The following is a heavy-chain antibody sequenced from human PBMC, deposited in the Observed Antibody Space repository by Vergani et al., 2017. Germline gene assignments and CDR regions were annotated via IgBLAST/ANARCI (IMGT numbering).Heavy chain of an antibody. Sequence: QVQLQESGPGLVKPSETLSLTCTVSGGSISSYYWSWIRQPAGKGLEWIGRVYTTGSTNYNPSLKSRVTMSVDTSKNHFSLKLSSVTAADTAVYFCASAGGRTSSYFYYYMDIWGKGTTVTVSS. V-gene: IGHV4-4*07. CDR1: GGSISSYY. J-gene: IGHJ6*03. D-gene: IGHD1-14*01. CDR2: VYTTGST. CDR3: ASAGGRTSSYFYYYMDI.